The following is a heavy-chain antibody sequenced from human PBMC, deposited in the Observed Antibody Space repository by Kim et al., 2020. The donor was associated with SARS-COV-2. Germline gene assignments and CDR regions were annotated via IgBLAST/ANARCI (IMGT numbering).Heavy chain of an antibody. CDR3: ASHLYSSSAIDY. Sequence: SETLSLTCTVSGGSISSYYWSWIRQPPGKGLEWIGYIYYSGSTNYNPSLKSRVTISVDTSKNQFSLKLSSVTAADTAVYYCASHLYSSSAIDYWGQGTLVTVSS. J-gene: IGHJ4*02. V-gene: IGHV4-59*01. D-gene: IGHD6-6*01. CDR1: GGSISSYY. CDR2: IYYSGST.